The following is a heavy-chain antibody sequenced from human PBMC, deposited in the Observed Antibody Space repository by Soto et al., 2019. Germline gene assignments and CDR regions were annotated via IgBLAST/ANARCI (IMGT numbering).Heavy chain of an antibody. Sequence: ASVKVSCKASGYTFTSYYMHWVRQAPGPGLEWMGIINPSGGSTSYAQKFQGRGTMTRDTSTSTVYLELSSLRSEDTAVYYCARDRGGDIVVVPAVNWFDPWGQGTLVTVSS. D-gene: IGHD2-2*01. V-gene: IGHV1-46*01. J-gene: IGHJ5*02. CDR3: ARDRGGDIVVVPAVNWFDP. CDR1: GYTFTSYY. CDR2: INPSGGST.